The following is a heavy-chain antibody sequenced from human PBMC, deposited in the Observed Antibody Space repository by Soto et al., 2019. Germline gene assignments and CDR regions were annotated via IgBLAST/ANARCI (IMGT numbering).Heavy chain of an antibody. CDR2: ITDSSDTV. D-gene: IGHD3-3*01. V-gene: IGHV3-48*02. CDR3: ARDFGHGYYLDY. Sequence: GGSLRLSCVASGFSFSDYNMNWVRQAPGKGLEWVSYITDSSDTVHYADSVRGRFTISRDNAESSLYLQMNSLRDEDTAVYFCARDFGHGYYLDYWGRGTLVTVSS. CDR1: GFSFSDYN. J-gene: IGHJ4*02.